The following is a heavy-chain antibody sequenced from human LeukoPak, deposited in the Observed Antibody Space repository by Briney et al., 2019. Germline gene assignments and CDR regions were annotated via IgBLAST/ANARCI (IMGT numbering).Heavy chain of an antibody. D-gene: IGHD2-2*02. CDR2: ISAYNGNT. J-gene: IGHJ1*01. Sequence: ASVKVSCKASGYTFTSYGISWVRQAPGQGLEWMGWISAYNGNTNYAQKLQGRVTMTTDTSTSTAYMELRSLRSDDTAVYYCARAPYCSSTSCYTEYFQHWGQGTLVTVSS. V-gene: IGHV1-18*01. CDR1: GYTFTSYG. CDR3: ARAPYCSSTSCYTEYFQH.